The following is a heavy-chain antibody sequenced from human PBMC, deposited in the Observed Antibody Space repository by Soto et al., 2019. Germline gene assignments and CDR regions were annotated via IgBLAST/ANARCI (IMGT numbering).Heavy chain of an antibody. Sequence: LQLQESGPGLVKPSETLSLTCTVSGGSISSSSYYWGWIRQPPGKGLEWIGGIYYSGSTYYNPSLKIRVTLSAHTSKNQFSLKLSSVTAVDTAVYYCARHASPVREPTYYYDYWGEGTQVTVSS. V-gene: IGHV4-39*01. CDR2: IYYSGST. D-gene: IGHD1-26*01. CDR3: ARHASPVREPTYYYDY. CDR1: GGSISSSSYY. J-gene: IGHJ4*02.